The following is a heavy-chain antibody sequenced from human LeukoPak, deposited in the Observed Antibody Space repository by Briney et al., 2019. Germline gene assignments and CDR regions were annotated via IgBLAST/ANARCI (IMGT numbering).Heavy chain of an antibody. V-gene: IGHV4-39*07. J-gene: IGHJ5*02. CDR1: GGSISSSSYY. D-gene: IGHD2-15*01. Sequence: SETLSLTCTVSGGSISSSSYYWGWIRQSPGKGLEWIANIYYSGRSYYNPSLKGRVTISVDTSKNQFSLKLSSVTAADTAVYSCATVVVPGWFDPWGQGNLVTVSS. CDR2: IYYSGRS. CDR3: ATVVVPGWFDP.